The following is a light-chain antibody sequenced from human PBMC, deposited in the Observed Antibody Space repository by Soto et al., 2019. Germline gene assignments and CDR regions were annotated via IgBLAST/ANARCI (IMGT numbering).Light chain of an antibody. CDR2: AAS. V-gene: IGKV1-39*01. CDR1: QTISTY. J-gene: IGKJ1*01. CDR3: QQSYSTPWT. Sequence: DIQMTQSPSSLSSSVSERLTIACLASQTISTYLNWYRQKVGKAPELLIYAASSLQSGVPSRFSGSGSGTVFTLTISSLQPEDFATYYCQQSYSTPWTFGQGTTVDIK.